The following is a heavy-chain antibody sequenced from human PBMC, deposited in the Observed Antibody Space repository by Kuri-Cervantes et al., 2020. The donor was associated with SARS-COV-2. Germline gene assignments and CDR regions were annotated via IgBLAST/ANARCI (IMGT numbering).Heavy chain of an antibody. CDR3: ARVGSNYGLRSIFDY. CDR1: GFTLSSYS. J-gene: IGHJ4*02. D-gene: IGHD4-11*01. V-gene: IGHV3-48*01. CDR2: ISSSSSTI. Sequence: GGSLRLSCAASGFTLSSYSMNWVRQAPGKGLEWVSYISSSSSTIYYADSVKGRFTISRDNAKNSLYLQMNSLRAEDTAVYYCARVGSNYGLRSIFDYWGQGTLVTVSS.